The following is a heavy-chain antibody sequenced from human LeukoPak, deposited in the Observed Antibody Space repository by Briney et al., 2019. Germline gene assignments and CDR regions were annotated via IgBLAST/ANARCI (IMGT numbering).Heavy chain of an antibody. J-gene: IGHJ4*02. D-gene: IGHD4-17*01. V-gene: IGHV3-30-3*01. CDR3: ARDFDDYGDFGPDLGY. Sequence: PGGSLRLSCAASGFTFSSSAMHWVRQAPGKGLEWVAVISYDGSNKYYADSVKGRFTISRDNSKNTLYLQMNSLRAEDTAVYYCARDFDDYGDFGPDLGYWGQGTQVTVSS. CDR2: ISYDGSNK. CDR1: GFTFSSSA.